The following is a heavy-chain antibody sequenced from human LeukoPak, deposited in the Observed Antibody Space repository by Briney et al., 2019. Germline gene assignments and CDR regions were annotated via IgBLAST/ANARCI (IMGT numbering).Heavy chain of an antibody. CDR3: TEISLSVTSDY. CDR2: IKEDGSET. Sequence: PGGSLRLSCIVSGFTLSDSWMNWVRQAPGGGLEWVANIKEDGSETYYVDSVKGRFTISRDNAKNSLYLEMNNLRVEDTAVYYCTEISLSVTSDYWGQGTLVTVSS. CDR1: GFTLSDSW. D-gene: IGHD2/OR15-2a*01. V-gene: IGHV3-7*01. J-gene: IGHJ4*02.